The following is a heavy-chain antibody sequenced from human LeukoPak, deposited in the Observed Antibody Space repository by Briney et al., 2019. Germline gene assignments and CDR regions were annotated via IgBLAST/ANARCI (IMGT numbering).Heavy chain of an antibody. J-gene: IGHJ5*02. V-gene: IGHV4-39*01. D-gene: IGHD4-17*01. CDR2: IYYSGST. CDR1: GGSISSSSYY. CDR3: ARHRGLQGWFDP. Sequence: TETLSLTCTVSGGSISSSSYYWGWIRQPPGKGLEWIGSIYYSGSTYYNPSLKSRVTISVDTSKNQFSLKLSSVTAADTAVYYCARHRGLQGWFDPWGQGTLVTVSS.